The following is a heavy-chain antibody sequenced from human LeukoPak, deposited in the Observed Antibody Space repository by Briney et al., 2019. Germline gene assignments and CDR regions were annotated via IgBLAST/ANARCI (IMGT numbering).Heavy chain of an antibody. J-gene: IGHJ5*02. D-gene: IGHD3-22*01. CDR2: IYYSGST. Sequence: PSETLSLTCTVSGGSISSSSYYWGWIRQPPGKGLEWIGSIYYSGSTYYNPSLKSRVTISVDTSKNQFSLKLSSVTAADTAVYYCARGHTRGPHSSGYYNWFDPWGQGTLVTVSS. CDR3: ARGHTRGPHSSGYYNWFDP. V-gene: IGHV4-39*07. CDR1: GGSISSSSYY.